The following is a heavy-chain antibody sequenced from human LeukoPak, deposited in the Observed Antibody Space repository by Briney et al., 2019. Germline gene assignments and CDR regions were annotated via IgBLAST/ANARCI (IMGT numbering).Heavy chain of an antibody. J-gene: IGHJ5*02. CDR1: GYSFTSYW. Sequence: GESLKISCKGSGYSFTSYWIGWVRQTPGKGLEWMRIIYPGDSDTRYSPSFQGQVTISADKSISTAYLQWSSLKASDTAMYYCARLAVVRGAPNWFDPWGQGTLVTVSS. CDR2: IYPGDSDT. CDR3: ARLAVVRGAPNWFDP. D-gene: IGHD3-10*01. V-gene: IGHV5-51*01.